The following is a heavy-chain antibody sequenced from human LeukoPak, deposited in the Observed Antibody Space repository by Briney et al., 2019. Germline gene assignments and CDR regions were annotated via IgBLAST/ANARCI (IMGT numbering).Heavy chain of an antibody. J-gene: IGHJ4*02. CDR1: GFTFSNAW. Sequence: PGGSLRLSCAGSGFTFSNAWMSWVRQAPGKGLEWVGRIKSKTDGGTTDYAAPVKGRFSISRDDSKNTLYLEMNSLKTEDTAVYYCSKVHCTSATCYTYTDYWGQGTLVTVSS. V-gene: IGHV3-15*01. D-gene: IGHD2-2*02. CDR2: IKSKTDGGTT. CDR3: SKVHCTSATCYTYTDY.